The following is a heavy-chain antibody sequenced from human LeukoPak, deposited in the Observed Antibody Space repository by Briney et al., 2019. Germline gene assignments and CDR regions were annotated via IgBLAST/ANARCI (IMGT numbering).Heavy chain of an antibody. V-gene: IGHV3-30*01. D-gene: IGHD6-19*01. Sequence: GGSLRLSCAASGFTFSSYAMHWVRQAPGKGLEWVAVISYDGSNKYYADSEKGRFTISRDNSKNTLYLQMDSLRAEDTAVYYCARVMYSSGWITQDAFDYWGQGTLVTVSS. J-gene: IGHJ4*02. CDR2: ISYDGSNK. CDR1: GFTFSSYA. CDR3: ARVMYSSGWITQDAFDY.